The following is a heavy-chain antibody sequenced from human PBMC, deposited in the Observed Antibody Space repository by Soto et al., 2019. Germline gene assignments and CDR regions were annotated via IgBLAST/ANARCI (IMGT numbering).Heavy chain of an antibody. Sequence: PGGSLRLSCAASGFTFSSYDMHWGRQAPGKGLEWVGVISYGGNNQYYGGTVKGRFTISRDNSKNTLYLQMNSLRAEDTAVYYYAIDVDFCSGFFFVCWGQGALVP. CDR1: GFTFSSYD. CDR3: AIDVDFCSGFFFVC. V-gene: IGHV3-30*03. CDR2: ISYGGNNQ. J-gene: IGHJ1*01. D-gene: IGHD3-3*01.